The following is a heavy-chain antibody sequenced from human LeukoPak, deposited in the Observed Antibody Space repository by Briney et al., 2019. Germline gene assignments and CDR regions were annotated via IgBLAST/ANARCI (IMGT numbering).Heavy chain of an antibody. Sequence: GGSLRLSCAASGISFSSHGMHWVRQAPGKGLEWVAVIWYDGSNIYYADSVKGRFTISRDNAKNSLYLQMNSLRAEDTAVYYCARGRRPDAFDSWGQGTRVTVSS. J-gene: IGHJ3*02. CDR3: ARGRRPDAFDS. V-gene: IGHV3-33*01. CDR2: IWYDGSNI. CDR1: GISFSSHG.